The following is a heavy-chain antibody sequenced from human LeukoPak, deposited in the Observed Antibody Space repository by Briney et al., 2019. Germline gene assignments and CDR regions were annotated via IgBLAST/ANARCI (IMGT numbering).Heavy chain of an antibody. CDR2: INHSGNS. D-gene: IGHD4-17*01. J-gene: IGHJ5*02. V-gene: IGHV4-34*01. Sequence: SETLSLTRGVYGASFTGNYWTWIRQTPGKGLEWLGDINHSGNSNYNPSLKSRLTMSLDTSKNHFSLNLRSVTAADTAVYYCARGRGDYGDYVRFDPWGQGTLVTVSS. CDR3: ARGRGDYGDYVRFDP. CDR1: GASFTGNY.